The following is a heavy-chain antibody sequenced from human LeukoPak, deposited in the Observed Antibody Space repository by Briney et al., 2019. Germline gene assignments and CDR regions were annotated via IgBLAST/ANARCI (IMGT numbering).Heavy chain of an antibody. CDR3: ARGSGSYRPLYFFAY. V-gene: IGHV4-4*07. Sequence: SETLSLTCSVSGGSFGNYYWSWIRQPAGKGLEWIGRIYTSGSTNYNPSLKSRGTMSVDTSQKEVSLTLSSMTAADTPVHFCARGSGSYRPLYFFAYCGQASLPTLSS. CDR1: GGSFGNYY. J-gene: IGHJ4*02. CDR2: IYTSGST. D-gene: IGHD1-26*01.